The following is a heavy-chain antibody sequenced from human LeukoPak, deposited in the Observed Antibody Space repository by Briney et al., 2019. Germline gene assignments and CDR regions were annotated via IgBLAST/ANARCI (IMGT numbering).Heavy chain of an antibody. CDR1: GGSFSGYY. CDR2: INHSGST. Sequence: NPSETLSLTCAVYGGSFSGYYWSWIRQPPGKGLEWIGEINHSGSTSYNPSLKSRVTISVDTSKNQFSLKLSSVTAADTAVYYCARGRNQYSYGRYNWFDPWGQGTLVTVSS. J-gene: IGHJ5*02. D-gene: IGHD5-18*01. CDR3: ARGRNQYSYGRYNWFDP. V-gene: IGHV4-34*01.